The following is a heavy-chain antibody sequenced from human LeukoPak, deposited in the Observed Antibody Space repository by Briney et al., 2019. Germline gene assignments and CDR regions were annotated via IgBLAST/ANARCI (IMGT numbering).Heavy chain of an antibody. CDR1: GFTFGNSD. J-gene: IGHJ4*02. CDR2: IWDNGNNK. V-gene: IGHV3-33*06. CDR3: AKGGHCTSTSCYYFDS. D-gene: IGHD2-2*01. Sequence: PGSSLRLSCAASGFTFGNSDMHWVRQAPGKGLEWVAVIWDNGNNKYYGDSVNGRFTISRDNYKNTLHLQMNSLRPEDSAIYYCAKGGHCTSTSCYYFDSWGQGALVTVSA.